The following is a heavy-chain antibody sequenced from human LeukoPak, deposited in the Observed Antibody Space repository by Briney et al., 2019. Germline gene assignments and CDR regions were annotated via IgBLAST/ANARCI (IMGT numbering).Heavy chain of an antibody. CDR1: GFTFSSYA. J-gene: IGHJ4*02. Sequence: GGSLRLSCAASGFTFSSYAMSWVRQAPGKGLEWVSAISGSGGSTYYADSVKGRFTISRDNAKNSLYLQMNSLRAEDTAVYYCARSGDYYYFDYWGQGTLVTVSS. CDR2: ISGSGGST. D-gene: IGHD3-10*01. V-gene: IGHV3-23*01. CDR3: ARSGDYYYFDY.